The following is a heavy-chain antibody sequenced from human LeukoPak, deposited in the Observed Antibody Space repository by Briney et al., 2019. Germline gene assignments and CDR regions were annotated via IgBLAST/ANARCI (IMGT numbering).Heavy chain of an antibody. J-gene: IGHJ4*02. CDR1: GFTFSSYT. CDR3: ARDKIEGATNFDY. V-gene: IGHV3-23*01. CDR2: ITTSDGNT. D-gene: IGHD1-26*01. Sequence: PGGSLRLSCAASGFTFSSYTMSWVRQAPGKGLEWVSTITTSDGNTYYADSVKGRFTVSRDNSKNTLFLQMNSLRAEDTAVYFCARDKIEGATNFDYWGQGTLVTVSS.